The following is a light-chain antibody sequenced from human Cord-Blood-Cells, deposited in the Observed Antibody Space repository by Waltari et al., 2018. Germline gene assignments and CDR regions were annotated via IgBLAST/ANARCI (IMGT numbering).Light chain of an antibody. J-gene: IGLJ2*01. CDR2: EDS. CDR3: YSTDSSGNHVV. Sequence: SYVLTQPPSVSVSPGQTARITCSGDALPKRYAYWSQEKSGQAPVLVIYEDSKRPSGIPERFSGSSSGTMATLTISGAQVEDEADYYCYSTDSSGNHVVFGGGTKLTVL. V-gene: IGLV3-10*01. CDR1: ALPKRY.